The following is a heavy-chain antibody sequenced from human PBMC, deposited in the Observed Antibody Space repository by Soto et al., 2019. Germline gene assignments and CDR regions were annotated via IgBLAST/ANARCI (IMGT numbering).Heavy chain of an antibody. J-gene: IGHJ4*02. CDR2: IRGTGGST. Sequence: SRILKDTGTGLEWVSGIRGTGGSTYYADSVKGRFTISRDNSKNTLYLQMNSLRAEDTAIYYCAKVIRTGPSDVFDYWGQGTLVTVSS. V-gene: IGHV3-23*01. CDR3: AKVIRTGPSDVFDY. D-gene: IGHD3-16*02.